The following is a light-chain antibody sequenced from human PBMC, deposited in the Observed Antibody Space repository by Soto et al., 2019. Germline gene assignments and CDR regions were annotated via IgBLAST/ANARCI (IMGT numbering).Light chain of an antibody. J-gene: IGLJ3*02. CDR2: EGT. V-gene: IGLV2-23*01. CDR3: CSFAGSSIWV. Sequence: QSVLTQPASVSGSPGQSITISCTGTSSNIGTYNLVSWYQRHPGKAPKLIIYEGTKRPSGISYRFSGSKSANTASLTISGLQAEDEADYYCCSFAGSSIWVYGGGTKVTVL. CDR1: SSNIGTYNL.